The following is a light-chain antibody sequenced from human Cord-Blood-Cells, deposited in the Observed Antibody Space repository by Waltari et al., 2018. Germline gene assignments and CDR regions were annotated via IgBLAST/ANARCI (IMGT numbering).Light chain of an antibody. Sequence: QSALTQPPSASGSPGQSITISCTGTSSDVGSYNLVSWYQQHPGKAPKLMIYEGSKRPSGVSNRFSGSKSGNTASLTISGLQAEDEADYYCCSYAGSSTLFGGGTKLTVL. CDR3: CSYAGSSTL. V-gene: IGLV2-23*01. CDR1: SSDVGSYNL. J-gene: IGLJ3*02. CDR2: EGS.